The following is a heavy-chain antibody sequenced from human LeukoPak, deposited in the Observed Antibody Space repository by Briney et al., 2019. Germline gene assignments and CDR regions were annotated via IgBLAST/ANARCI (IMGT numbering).Heavy chain of an antibody. J-gene: IGHJ4*02. CDR3: AKDGYSSIPGFHFEY. Sequence: ASVKVSCKASGYTFTSYYMHWVRQAPGQGLEWMGIINPSGGSTSYAQKFQGRVTMTRDTSTSTVYMELSSLRSEDTAVYYCAKDGYSSIPGFHFEYWGQGTPVTVSS. D-gene: IGHD6-13*01. CDR1: GYTFTSYY. CDR2: INPSGGST. V-gene: IGHV1-46*01.